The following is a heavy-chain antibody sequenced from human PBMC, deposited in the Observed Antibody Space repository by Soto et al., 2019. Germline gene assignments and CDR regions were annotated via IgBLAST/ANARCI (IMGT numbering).Heavy chain of an antibody. V-gene: IGHV4-34*01. CDR3: ARWSGGSSGWYRLRYYYYGMDV. J-gene: IGHJ6*02. Sequence: PSETLSLTCAVYGGSFSGYYWSWICQPPGKGLEWIGEINHSGSTNYNPSLKSRVTISVDTSKNQFSLKLSSVTAADTAVYYCARWSGGSSGWYRLRYYYYGMDVWGQGTKVT. CDR2: INHSGST. D-gene: IGHD6-19*01. CDR1: GGSFSGYY.